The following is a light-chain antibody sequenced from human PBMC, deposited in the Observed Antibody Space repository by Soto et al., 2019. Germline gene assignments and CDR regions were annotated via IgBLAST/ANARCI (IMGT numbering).Light chain of an antibody. CDR3: QHYHNLPFT. CDR1: QDISNY. V-gene: IGKV1-33*01. CDR2: DAA. J-gene: IGKJ3*01. Sequence: DIQMTQSPSSLSASVGDRVTITCQASQDISNYLSWYQQKPGKAPKLLIYDAANLQTGVPSRFSGGGSGTHFALTISSLQREDIATYYCQHYHNLPFTFGPGTKVDVK.